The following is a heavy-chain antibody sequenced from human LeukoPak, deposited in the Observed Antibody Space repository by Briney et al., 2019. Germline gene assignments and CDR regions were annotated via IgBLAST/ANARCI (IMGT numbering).Heavy chain of an antibody. D-gene: IGHD6-19*01. CDR3: ILASRSGTY. V-gene: IGHV3-15*01. Sequence: GGSLRLSCAASGFTFSNAWMSWVRQAPGRGLEWLGHIKSKTDGGTTDYAAPVRGRFTISRDDSENTLYLQMNSLKTEDTAMYYCILASRSGTYWGQGTLVTVSS. CDR2: IKSKTDGGTT. CDR1: GFTFSNAW. J-gene: IGHJ4*02.